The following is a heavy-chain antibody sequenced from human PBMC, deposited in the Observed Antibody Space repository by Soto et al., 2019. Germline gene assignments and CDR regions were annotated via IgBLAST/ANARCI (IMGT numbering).Heavy chain of an antibody. V-gene: IGHV3-23*01. CDR2: ISGSGGST. CDR1: GYTFSSYA. J-gene: IGHJ4*02. Sequence: EVQLLESGGGLVQPGGSLRLSCAASGYTFSSYAMSWVRQAPGKGLEWVSAISGSGGSTYYADSVKGRFTISRDNSKNTLYQQMHSLRAEDTAVYYCAKLSYPTDFDYWGQGTLVTVSS. CDR3: AKLSYPTDFDY.